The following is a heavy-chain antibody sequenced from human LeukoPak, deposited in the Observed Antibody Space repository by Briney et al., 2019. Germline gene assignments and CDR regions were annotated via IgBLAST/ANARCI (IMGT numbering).Heavy chain of an antibody. J-gene: IGHJ5*02. CDR2: INHSGST. Sequence: SETLSLTCAVYGGSFSGYYWSWIRQPPGKGLEWIGEINHSGSTNYNPSLKSRVTISVDTSKNQFSLKLSSVTAADTAVYYCARGLPYSSGWYVTWGQGTLVTVSS. CDR1: GGSFSGYY. CDR3: ARGLPYSSGWYVT. D-gene: IGHD6-19*01. V-gene: IGHV4-34*01.